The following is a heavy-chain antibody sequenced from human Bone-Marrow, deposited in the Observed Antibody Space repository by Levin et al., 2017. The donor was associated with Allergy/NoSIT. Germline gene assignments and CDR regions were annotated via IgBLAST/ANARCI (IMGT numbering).Heavy chain of an antibody. Sequence: VASVKVSCAVSGFTFSPYWMSWVRQAPGKGLEWVANINHDGSETYYVDSVKGRFTISRDNARNSLYLQMNSLRAEDTAVYYCARDATAPTFDYWGQGTLVTVSS. CDR3: ARDATAPTFDY. J-gene: IGHJ4*02. CDR2: INHDGSET. CDR1: GFTFSPYW. V-gene: IGHV3-7*01. D-gene: IGHD5-18*01.